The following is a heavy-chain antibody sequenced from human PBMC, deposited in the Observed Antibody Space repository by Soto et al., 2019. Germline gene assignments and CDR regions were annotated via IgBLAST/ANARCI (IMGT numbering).Heavy chain of an antibody. CDR2: IRGSAGNT. Sequence: GGSLRLCCAASGFTFSDYGMSWVRQAPGKGLEWVSTIRGSAGNTYYVDSVKGRFTISRDDSTNTVYLQMNSLRAEDTAVYYCAKPLWFGESVFDPWGQGTLVTVSS. V-gene: IGHV3-23*01. CDR3: AKPLWFGESVFDP. CDR1: GFTFSDYG. D-gene: IGHD3-10*01. J-gene: IGHJ5*02.